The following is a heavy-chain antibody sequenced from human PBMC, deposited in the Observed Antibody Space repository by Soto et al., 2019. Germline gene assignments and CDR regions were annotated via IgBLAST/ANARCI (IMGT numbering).Heavy chain of an antibody. Sequence: EVQLLESGGGLVQPGGSLRLSCAASGFTFSSYAMSWVRQAPGKGLEWVSAISGSGGRTYYAASVKGRFTISRDNSKNTLYLQMNSLRAEDTAVYYCAKGGDIVVVVAPDYWGQGTLVTVSS. CDR3: AKGGDIVVVVAPDY. CDR2: ISGSGGRT. V-gene: IGHV3-23*01. D-gene: IGHD2-15*01. J-gene: IGHJ4*02. CDR1: GFTFSSYA.